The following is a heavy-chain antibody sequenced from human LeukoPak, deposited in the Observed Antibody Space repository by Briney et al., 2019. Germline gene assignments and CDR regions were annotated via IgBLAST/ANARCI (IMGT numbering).Heavy chain of an antibody. D-gene: IGHD1-26*01. V-gene: IGHV1-69*13. CDR2: IIPIFGTA. J-gene: IGHJ4*02. CDR1: GGTFSSYA. CDR3: ARGGLSGSYSPYYFDY. Sequence: SVKVSCKASGGTFSSYAISWVRQAPGQGLEWMGGIIPIFGTANYAQKFQGRVTITADESTSTAYMELSSLRSEDTAVYYCARGGLSGSYSPYYFDYWGQGTLVTVSS.